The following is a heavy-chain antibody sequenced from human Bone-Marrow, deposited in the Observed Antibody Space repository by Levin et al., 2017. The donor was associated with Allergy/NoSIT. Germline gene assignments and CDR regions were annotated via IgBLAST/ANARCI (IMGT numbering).Heavy chain of an antibody. CDR3: ARGAAGFDY. CDR1: GFTFSTYD. CDR2: IGTVDDT. D-gene: IGHD6-13*01. Sequence: GGSLRLSCTASGFTFSTYDMFWVRQVTGKGLEWVSSIGTVDDTYYAASVKGRFTISREDAKNSLYLQMNSLGAGDTAVYYCARGAAGFDYWGQGTLVTVSS. J-gene: IGHJ4*02. V-gene: IGHV3-13*01.